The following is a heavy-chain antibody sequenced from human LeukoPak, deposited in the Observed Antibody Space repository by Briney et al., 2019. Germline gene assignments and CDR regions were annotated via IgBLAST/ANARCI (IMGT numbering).Heavy chain of an antibody. CDR3: ARAQKNYYYGMDV. J-gene: IGHJ6*02. CDR1: GGSISSGDYY. Sequence: PSQTLFLTCTVSGGSISSGDYYWSWIRQPPGKGLEWIGYIYYSGTTYYNPSLKSRVTISVDTSKNQFSLKVSSVTAADTAVYNCARAQKNYYYGMDVWGQGTTVTVSS. V-gene: IGHV4-30-4*01. CDR2: IYYSGTT.